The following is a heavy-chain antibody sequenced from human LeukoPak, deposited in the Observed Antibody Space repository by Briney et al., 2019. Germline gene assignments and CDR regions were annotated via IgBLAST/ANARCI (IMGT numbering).Heavy chain of an antibody. CDR1: GFTFSSYS. V-gene: IGHV3-21*01. CDR2: ISSSSSYI. J-gene: IGHJ4*02. Sequence: GGSLRLSCAASGFTFSSYSMNWVRQAPGKGLEWVSSISSSSSYIYYADSVKGRFTISRDNAKNSLYLQMNSLRAEDTAVYYGARGYCSSTSCYFIELEEGFDYWGQGTLVTVSS. D-gene: IGHD2-2*01. CDR3: ARGYCSSTSCYFIELEEGFDY.